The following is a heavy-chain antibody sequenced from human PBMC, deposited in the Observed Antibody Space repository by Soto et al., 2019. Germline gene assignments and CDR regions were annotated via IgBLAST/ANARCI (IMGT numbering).Heavy chain of an antibody. CDR1: GFTFSDYG. CDR3: ARDGPRDGYNTRVRSLDY. D-gene: IGHD5-12*01. CDR2: IWYDGSNE. V-gene: IGHV3-33*01. Sequence: QVQLVESGGGVVQPGSSLRLSCAASGFTFSDYGMHWVRQAPGKGLEWVAVIWYDGSNENYADSVKGRFTISRDNSKNTLSLQMNSLRAEDTAVYYCARDGPRDGYNTRVRSLDYWGQGTLVTVSS. J-gene: IGHJ4*02.